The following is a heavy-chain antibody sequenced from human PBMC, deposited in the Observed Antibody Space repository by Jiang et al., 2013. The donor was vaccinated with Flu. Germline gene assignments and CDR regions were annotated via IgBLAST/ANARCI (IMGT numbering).Heavy chain of an antibody. CDR2: ISWNSGSI. Sequence: VQLVESGGGLVQPGRSLRLSCAASGFTFDDYAMHWVRQAPGKGLEWVSGISWNSGSIGYADSVKGRFTISRDNAKNSLYLQMNSLRAEDTALYYCAKVARGDYVNAFDIWGQGTMVTVSS. CDR3: AKVARGDYVNAFDI. V-gene: IGHV3-9*01. J-gene: IGHJ3*02. D-gene: IGHD4-17*01. CDR1: GFTFDDYA.